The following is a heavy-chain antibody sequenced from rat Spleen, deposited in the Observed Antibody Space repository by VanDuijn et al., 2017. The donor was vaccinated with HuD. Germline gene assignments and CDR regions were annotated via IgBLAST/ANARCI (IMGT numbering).Heavy chain of an antibody. CDR2: ISYEGSIT. CDR1: GFAFSDYY. V-gene: IGHV5-22*01. J-gene: IGHJ3*01. Sequence: VQLVESGGGLVQPGRSLKLSCAASGFAFSDYYMAWVRQAPKKGLEWVASISYEGSITYYGDSVKGRFTMSRDNAKSTLYLQMNSLRSEDTATYYCARGHTLGMDYFDYWGQGTLVTVSS. CDR3: ARGHTLGMDYFDY. D-gene: IGHD1-7*01.